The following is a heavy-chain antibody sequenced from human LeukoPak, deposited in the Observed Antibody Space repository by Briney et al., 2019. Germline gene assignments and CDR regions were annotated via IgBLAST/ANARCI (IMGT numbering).Heavy chain of an antibody. CDR1: GFTFSSYS. J-gene: IGHJ4*02. CDR3: ARYCSSTSCYNGGFDY. CDR2: ISSSSSYI. Sequence: SGGSLRLSCAASGFTFSSYSMNWVRQAPGKGLEWVSSISSSSSYIYYADSVKGRFTISRDNAKNSLYLQMNSLRAEDTAVYYCARYCSSTSCYNGGFDYWGQGTLVTVSS. D-gene: IGHD2-2*02. V-gene: IGHV3-21*01.